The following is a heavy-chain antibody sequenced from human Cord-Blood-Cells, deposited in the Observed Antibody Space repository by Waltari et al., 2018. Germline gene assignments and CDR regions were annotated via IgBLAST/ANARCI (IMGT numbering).Heavy chain of an antibody. CDR1: GGSISSYY. Sequence: QVQLQESGPGLVQPSETLSLTCTVSGGSISSYYWSGIRQPPGKGLEWIGYIYYSGSTNYNPSLKSRVTISVDTSKNQFSLKLSSVTAADTAVYYCARRYSSSWYYFDYWGQGTLVTVSS. D-gene: IGHD6-13*01. V-gene: IGHV4-59*01. CDR2: IYYSGST. J-gene: IGHJ4*02. CDR3: ARRYSSSWYYFDY.